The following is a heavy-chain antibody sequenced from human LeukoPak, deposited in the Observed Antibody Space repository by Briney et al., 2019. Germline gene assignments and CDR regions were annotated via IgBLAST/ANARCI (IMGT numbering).Heavy chain of an antibody. V-gene: IGHV1-3*01. CDR1: GYTFTTSS. J-gene: IGHJ4*02. CDR2: ITVASGNT. Sequence: ASVKVSCKTLGYTFTTSSIYWVRQAPGQRLEWLGWITVASGNTRYSENLQGRVTLTRDTSANTAYMELHNLKFEDTAVYYCVGGSLGYWGQGTLVTVSP. CDR3: VGGSLGY.